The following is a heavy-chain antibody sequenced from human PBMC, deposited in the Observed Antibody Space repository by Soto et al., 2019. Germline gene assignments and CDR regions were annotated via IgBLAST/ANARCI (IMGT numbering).Heavy chain of an antibody. D-gene: IGHD6-13*01. CDR3: AKDPQQQIVYFDY. Sequence: GGSLRVSCAASEFTFSNYAMSWVRQAPGKGLEWVSSISDNGGTTYYADSVKGRFTISRDNSKNTLYLQMNSLRAEDAAVYYCAKDPQQQIVYFDYSGQGTQVTVSS. CDR2: ISDNGGTT. CDR1: EFTFSNYA. V-gene: IGHV3-23*01. J-gene: IGHJ4*02.